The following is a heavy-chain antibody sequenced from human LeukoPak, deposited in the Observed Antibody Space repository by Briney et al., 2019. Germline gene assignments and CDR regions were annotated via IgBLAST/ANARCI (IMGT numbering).Heavy chain of an antibody. D-gene: IGHD7-27*01. V-gene: IGHV3-23*01. CDR1: GFTFTSHA. CDR2: ISGTTGRT. Sequence: PGGSLRLSCATSGFTFTSHAMTWVRQAPGKGLEWVSGISGTTGRTFYGDSVKGRFTVSRGNPRDTLNLQMNSLRAEDAAVYFWARVAWGTGCYYRLDGWGQGTTVTVSS. J-gene: IGHJ6*02. CDR3: ARVAWGTGCYYRLDG.